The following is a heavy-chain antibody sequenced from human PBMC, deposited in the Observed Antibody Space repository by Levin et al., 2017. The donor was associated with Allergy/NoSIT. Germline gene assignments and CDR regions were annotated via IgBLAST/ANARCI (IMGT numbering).Heavy chain of an antibody. Sequence: SQTLSLTCTVSGGSISGGGYHWTWIRQHPEKGLEWIGYIYYSGSTFYNPSLKSRLMISVDTSKNQFSLNVSSVTAADTAVYYCAREDGSTFDCWGQGALVTVAS. CDR2: IYYSGST. CDR3: AREDGSTFDC. D-gene: IGHD2-2*03. CDR1: GGSISGGGYH. J-gene: IGHJ4*02. V-gene: IGHV4-31*03.